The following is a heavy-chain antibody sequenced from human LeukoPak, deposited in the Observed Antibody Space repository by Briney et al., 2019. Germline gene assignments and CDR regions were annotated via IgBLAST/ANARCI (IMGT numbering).Heavy chain of an antibody. J-gene: IGHJ5*02. V-gene: IGHV1-2*02. D-gene: IGHD3-10*01. CDR3: ARAVRGVIKPLPWFDP. CDR2: INPNSGGT. CDR1: GYTFTGYY. Sequence: GASVKVSCKASGYTFTGYYMHWVRQAPGQGLEWMGWINPNSGGTNYAQKFQGRVTMTRDTSISTAYMELSRLRSDDTAVYYCARAVRGVIKPLPWFDPWGQGTLVTVSS.